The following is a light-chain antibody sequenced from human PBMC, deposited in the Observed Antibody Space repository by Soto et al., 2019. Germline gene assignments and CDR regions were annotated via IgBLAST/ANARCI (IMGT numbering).Light chain of an antibody. Sequence: QSVLTQPASVSGSPGQSITISCTGTSSDVGGYNYVPWYQQHPGKAPKLMIYEVSNRPSGVSNRFSGSKSGNTASLTISGLQAEDEADYYCSSYTSSSTLSYAFGTGTKVTVL. CDR2: EVS. CDR1: SSDVGGYNY. V-gene: IGLV2-14*01. J-gene: IGLJ1*01. CDR3: SSYTSSSTLSYA.